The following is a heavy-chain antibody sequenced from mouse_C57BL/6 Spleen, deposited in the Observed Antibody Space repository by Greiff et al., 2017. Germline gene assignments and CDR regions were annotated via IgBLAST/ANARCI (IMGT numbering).Heavy chain of an antibody. Sequence: VQLQQPGAELVRPGSSVKLSCKASGYTFTSYWLDWVKQRPGQGLEWIGNIYPSDSETHYNQKFKDKATLTVDKSSSTAYMQLSSLTSEDSAVYYCAMGLLYYAMDYWGQGTSVTVSS. V-gene: IGHV1-61*01. CDR2: IYPSDSET. CDR3: AMGLLYYAMDY. J-gene: IGHJ4*01. D-gene: IGHD2-3*01. CDR1: GYTFTSYW.